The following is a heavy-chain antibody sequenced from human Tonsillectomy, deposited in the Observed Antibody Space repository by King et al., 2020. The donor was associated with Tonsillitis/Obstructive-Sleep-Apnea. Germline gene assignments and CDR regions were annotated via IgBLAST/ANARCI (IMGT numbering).Heavy chain of an antibody. CDR2: IWYDGSNK. CDR3: AREVGPSRYYFDY. CDR1: GFIFSRSG. V-gene: IGHV3-33*01. J-gene: IGHJ4*02. Sequence: VQLVESGGGVVQPGRSLRLSCAASGFIFSRSGMHWVRQAPGKGLEWVAVIWYDGSNKYYADSVKGRFTISRDNSKNTLYLQMNSLRAEDTAVYYCAREVGPSRYYFDYWGQGTLVTASS. D-gene: IGHD1-26*01.